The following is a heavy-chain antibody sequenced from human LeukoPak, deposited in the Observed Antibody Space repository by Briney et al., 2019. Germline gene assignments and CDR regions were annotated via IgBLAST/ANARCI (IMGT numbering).Heavy chain of an antibody. D-gene: IGHD5-12*01. J-gene: IGHJ4*02. CDR1: GFTFSSYS. CDR3: ARGPPGNHIVATQYYS. V-gene: IGHV3-30*03. CDR2: ISYDGSNK. Sequence: GGSLRLSCAASGFTFSSYSMNWVRQAPGKGLEWVAVISYDGSNKYYADSVKGRFTISRDNSKNTLYLQMNSLRAEDTAVYYCARGPPGNHIVATQYYSWGQGTLVTVSS.